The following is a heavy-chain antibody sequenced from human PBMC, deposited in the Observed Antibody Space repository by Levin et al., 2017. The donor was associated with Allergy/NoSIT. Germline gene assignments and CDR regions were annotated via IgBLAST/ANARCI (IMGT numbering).Heavy chain of an antibody. CDR2: ITGSGST. CDR3: ARGYGAGSTWRPTSFDH. CDR1: GGSISSYY. D-gene: IGHD6-13*01. J-gene: IGHJ4*02. V-gene: IGHV4-59*08. Sequence: KASETLSLTCTVSGGSISSYYWTWFRQPPGKGLECIGYITGSGSTNYNPSLKSRVTISADMSKNQFSLKVNSVTAADTAVYYCARGYGAGSTWRPTSFDHWGLGTLVTVS.